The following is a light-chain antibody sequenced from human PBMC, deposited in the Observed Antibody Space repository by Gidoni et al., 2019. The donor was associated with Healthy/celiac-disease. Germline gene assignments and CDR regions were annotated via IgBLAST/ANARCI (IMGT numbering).Light chain of an antibody. Sequence: DSQMTQSPSSLSASVGDRVTITCRASQSISSYLNWYQQKPGKAPKLLIYAASSLQSGVPSRFSGSGSVTDFTLTISSLQPEDFATYYCQQSYSTPRTFGQGTKVEIK. CDR1: QSISSY. CDR2: AAS. CDR3: QQSYSTPRT. J-gene: IGKJ1*01. V-gene: IGKV1-39*01.